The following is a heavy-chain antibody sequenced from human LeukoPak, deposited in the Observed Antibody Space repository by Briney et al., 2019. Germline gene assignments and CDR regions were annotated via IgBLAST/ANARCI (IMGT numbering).Heavy chain of an antibody. V-gene: IGHV3-30-3*01. J-gene: IGHJ5*02. Sequence: PGGSLRLSCAASGFTFSSYAMHWVRQAPGKGLEWVAVISYDGSNKYYADSVKGRFTISRDNAKNSLYLQMNSLRAEDTAVYYCARVYRNWFDPWGQGTLVTVSS. CDR1: GFTFSSYA. CDR2: ISYDGSNK. D-gene: IGHD1-14*01. CDR3: ARVYRNWFDP.